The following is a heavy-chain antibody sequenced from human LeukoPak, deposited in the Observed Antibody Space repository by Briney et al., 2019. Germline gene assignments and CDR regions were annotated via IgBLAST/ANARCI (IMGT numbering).Heavy chain of an antibody. J-gene: IGHJ3*01. Sequence: GGPLRLSCAASGFTFSSYAMSWVRQAPGKGLEWVSGISGSGDSTYYADSVKGRFTISRDNSKNTLYLQMNSLRAEDTAVYYCAKSVNLSAAPLLVWGQGTMVTVSS. CDR1: GFTFSSYA. CDR3: AKSVNLSAAPLLV. V-gene: IGHV3-23*01. CDR2: ISGSGDST. D-gene: IGHD3-16*02.